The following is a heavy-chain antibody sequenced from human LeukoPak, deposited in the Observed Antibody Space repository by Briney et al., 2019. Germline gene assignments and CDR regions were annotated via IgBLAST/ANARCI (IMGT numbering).Heavy chain of an antibody. CDR1: GFSFSSFS. V-gene: IGHV3-21*01. CDR3: ARDLPGSSWYALDS. CDR2: ISASGSV. Sequence: GGSLRLSCAASGFSFSSFSMNWVRQAPGKGLEWVSSISASGSVYYAASVRGRFTTSRDNAGNSLFLHLNSLATDDTAVYFCARDLPGSSWYALDSWGQGTLVTVSS. J-gene: IGHJ5*01. D-gene: IGHD6-13*01.